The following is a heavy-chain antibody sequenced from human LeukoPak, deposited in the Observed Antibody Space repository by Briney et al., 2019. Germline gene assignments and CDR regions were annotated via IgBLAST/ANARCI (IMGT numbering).Heavy chain of an antibody. D-gene: IGHD3-10*01. CDR3: ATTMVRGASYYYGMDV. J-gene: IGHJ6*02. CDR2: IYTSGST. V-gene: IGHV4-4*07. Sequence: SETLSLTCTVSGGSMGGYYWSWIRQPAGKGLEWIGRIYTSGSTNYNPSLKSRVTMSVDTSKNQFSLKLSSVTAADTAVYYCATTMVRGASYYYGMDVWGQGTTVTVSS. CDR1: GGSMGGYY.